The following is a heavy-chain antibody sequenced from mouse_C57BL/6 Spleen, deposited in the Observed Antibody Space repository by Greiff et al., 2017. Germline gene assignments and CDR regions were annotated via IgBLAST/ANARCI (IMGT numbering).Heavy chain of an antibody. D-gene: IGHD2-5*01. CDR3: TRDSNSFAY. V-gene: IGHV14-1*01. Sequence: VQLQQSGAELVRPGASVKLSCTASGFNIKDYYMHWVKQRPEQGLEWIGRIDPEDGDTEYAPKLPGKDTMTADTSSNTAYLQLSSLTSEDTAVYDCTRDSNSFAYWGQGTLVTVSA. CDR2: IDPEDGDT. J-gene: IGHJ3*01. CDR1: GFNIKDYY.